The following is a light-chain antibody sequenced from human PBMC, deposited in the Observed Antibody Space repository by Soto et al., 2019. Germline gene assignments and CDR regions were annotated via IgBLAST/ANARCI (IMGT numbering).Light chain of an antibody. V-gene: IGKV1-9*01. CDR1: QAMSTY. J-gene: IGKJ4*01. CDR3: QQLNGYHLD. CDR2: SAS. Sequence: DIQLTQSPSFLSAFVGDTVTITCRASQAMSTYLAWYQQKPGKVPKLLIRSASTLQSGVPPRFSGGGSGTEFTLTTSTLPPDDSGIYYGQQLNGYHLDFGGGTNVEIK.